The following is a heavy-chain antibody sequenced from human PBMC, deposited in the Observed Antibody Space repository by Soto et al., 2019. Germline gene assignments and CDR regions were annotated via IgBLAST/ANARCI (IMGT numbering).Heavy chain of an antibody. D-gene: IGHD1-26*01. Sequence: QVQLVQSGGEVKKPGASVKVSCKASGYTFTSYGISWVRQAPGQGLEWMGRISAYNGNTNYAQKLQGRVTMTTDTSTSAAYMELRTMRPYDTAVYYCARVVGALGHWFDPWGQGTLITVSS. CDR1: GYTFTSYG. CDR2: ISAYNGNT. V-gene: IGHV1-18*01. CDR3: ARVVGALGHWFDP. J-gene: IGHJ5*02.